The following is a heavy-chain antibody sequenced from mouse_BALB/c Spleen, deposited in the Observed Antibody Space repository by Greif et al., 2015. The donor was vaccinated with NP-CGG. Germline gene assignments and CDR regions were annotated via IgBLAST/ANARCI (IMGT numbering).Heavy chain of an antibody. CDR2: IYPGNVNT. D-gene: IGHD1-1*01. V-gene: IGHV1S56*01. CDR3: ARSYYGSSYFDY. J-gene: IGHJ2*01. Sequence: QVQLKESGPELVKPGASVRISCKASGYTFTSYYIHWVKQRPGQGLEWIGWIYPGNVNTKYNEKFKGKATLTADKSSSTAYMQLSSLTSEDSAVYFCARSYYGSSYFDYWGQGTTLTVSS. CDR1: GYTFTSYY.